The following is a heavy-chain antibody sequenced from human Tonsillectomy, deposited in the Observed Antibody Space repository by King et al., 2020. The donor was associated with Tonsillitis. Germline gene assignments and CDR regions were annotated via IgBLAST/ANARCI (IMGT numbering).Heavy chain of an antibody. V-gene: IGHV5-51*01. D-gene: IGHD3-22*01. CDR2: IYPGDSDT. CDR3: ARHARDSSNYFAFDI. J-gene: IGHJ3*02. Sequence: QLVQSGAEVKKPGESLKISCKGFGYSFTNYWIGWVRQMPGKGLEWMGIIYPGDSDTRYSPSFQGQVTISADKSISTAYLQWSSPKASDTAMYYCARHARDSSNYFAFDIWGQGTMVTVSS. CDR1: GYSFTNYW.